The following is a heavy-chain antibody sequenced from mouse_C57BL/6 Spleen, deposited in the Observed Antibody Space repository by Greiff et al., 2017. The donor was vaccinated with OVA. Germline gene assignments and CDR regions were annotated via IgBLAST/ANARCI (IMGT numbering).Heavy chain of an antibody. J-gene: IGHJ1*03. Sequence: QVQLQQSGAELVKPGASVKMSCKASGYTFTSYWITWVKQRPGQGLEWIGDIYPGSGSTNYNEKFKSKATLTVDTSSSTAYMPLSSLTSEDSAVYYCARSIYDGYYGYFDVWGTGTTVTVSS. CDR2: IYPGSGST. D-gene: IGHD2-3*01. CDR3: ARSIYDGYYGYFDV. CDR1: GYTFTSYW. V-gene: IGHV1-55*01.